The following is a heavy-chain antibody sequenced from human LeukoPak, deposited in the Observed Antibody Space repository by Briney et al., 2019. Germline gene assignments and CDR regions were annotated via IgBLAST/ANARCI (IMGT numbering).Heavy chain of an antibody. CDR3: ARDRNSGWSTPFDP. Sequence: SETLSLTCAVYGGSFSGYYWSWIRQPPGKGLEWIGEINHSGSTNYNPSLKSRVTISVDTSKNQFSLKLSSVAAADTAMYYCARDRNSGWSTPFDPWGQGTLVTVSS. V-gene: IGHV4-34*01. D-gene: IGHD6-19*01. CDR2: INHSGST. J-gene: IGHJ5*02. CDR1: GGSFSGYY.